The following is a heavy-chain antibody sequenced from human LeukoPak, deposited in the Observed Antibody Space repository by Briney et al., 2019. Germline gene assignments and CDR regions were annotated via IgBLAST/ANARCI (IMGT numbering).Heavy chain of an antibody. Sequence: ASVKESCQASVYSFTDHSMRWVRQARGQGLEWMGWINPKNGDTHYAQNFHGRVTMTRDTPISTLCMEVSWLRSDDTAVYYCAMILYATGSPTYYLDYWGQGTLVTVSS. J-gene: IGHJ4*02. D-gene: IGHD2-8*01. CDR3: AMILYATGSPTYYLDY. V-gene: IGHV1-2*02. CDR2: INPKNGDT. CDR1: VYSFTDHS.